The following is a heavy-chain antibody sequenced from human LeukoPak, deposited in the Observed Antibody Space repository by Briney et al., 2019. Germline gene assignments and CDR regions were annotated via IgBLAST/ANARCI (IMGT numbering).Heavy chain of an antibody. CDR3: AGDLISGSGSLGY. CDR2: IRYDGSNK. D-gene: IGHD3-10*01. CDR1: GFTFSSYG. V-gene: IGHV3-30*02. Sequence: GGSLRLSCAASGFTFSSYGMHWVRQAPGKGLEWVAFIRYDGSNKYYADSVKGRFTISRDNAKTTLYLQMNSLRDEDTAVYYCAGDLISGSGSLGYWGQGTLVTVSS. J-gene: IGHJ4*02.